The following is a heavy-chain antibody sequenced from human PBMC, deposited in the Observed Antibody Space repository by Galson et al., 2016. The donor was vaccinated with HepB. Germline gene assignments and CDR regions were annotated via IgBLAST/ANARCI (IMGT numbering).Heavy chain of an antibody. D-gene: IGHD3-22*01. CDR3: AGRASSSYYYGMDY. CDR2: IHYSGRT. Sequence: LRLSCAASGFTFSSNAMSWVRQPPGKGLEWIGSIHYSGRTYHNPSLKSRITISVDTSKNQFSLKVSSVTAADTAVYYCAGRASSSYYYGMDYWGQGTLVTVSS. CDR1: GFTFSSNA. V-gene: IGHV4-39*01. J-gene: IGHJ4*02.